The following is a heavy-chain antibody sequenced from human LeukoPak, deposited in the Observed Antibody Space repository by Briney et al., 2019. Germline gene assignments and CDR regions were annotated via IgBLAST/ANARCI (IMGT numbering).Heavy chain of an antibody. CDR1: GGSISSYY. J-gene: IGHJ6*02. CDR2: IYDSGST. Sequence: SETLSLTCTVSGGSISSYYWSWIRQPPGKGLEWIGYIYDSGSTKYNPSLKSRVTISVDTSKNQFTLKLSSVTAADTAVYYCARGWGYYYGMDVWGQGTTVTVSS. CDR3: ARGWGYYYGMDV. D-gene: IGHD1-26*01. V-gene: IGHV4-59*01.